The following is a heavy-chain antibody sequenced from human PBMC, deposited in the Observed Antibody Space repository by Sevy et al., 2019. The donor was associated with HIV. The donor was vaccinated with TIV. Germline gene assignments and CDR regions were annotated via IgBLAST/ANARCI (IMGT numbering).Heavy chain of an antibody. V-gene: IGHV3-30-3*01. J-gene: IGHJ4*02. CDR1: GFTFSSYA. D-gene: IGHD6-25*01. CDR2: ISYDGSNK. CDR3: ARERRLRTKLDY. Sequence: YLRLSCAASGFTFSSYAMHWVRQAPGKGLEWVAVISYDGSNKYYADSVKGRFTISRDNSKNTLYLQMNSLRAEDTAVYYCARERRLRTKLDYWGQGTLVIVSS.